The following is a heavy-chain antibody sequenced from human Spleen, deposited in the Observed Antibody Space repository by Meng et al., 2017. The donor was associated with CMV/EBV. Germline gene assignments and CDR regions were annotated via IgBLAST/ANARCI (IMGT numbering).Heavy chain of an antibody. CDR3: AKVGDYFSYYAMDV. Sequence: GGSLRLSCTASGFTFSSYGMHWVRQAPGKGLEWVSGISGSGDSGSAYYADSVEGRFTISRDNSKNTLFLQMNSLRAEDTAVYYCAKVGDYFSYYAMDVWGQGTSVTVSS. CDR1: GFTFSSYG. V-gene: IGHV3-23*01. D-gene: IGHD3-10*01. CDR2: ISGSGDSGSA. J-gene: IGHJ6*02.